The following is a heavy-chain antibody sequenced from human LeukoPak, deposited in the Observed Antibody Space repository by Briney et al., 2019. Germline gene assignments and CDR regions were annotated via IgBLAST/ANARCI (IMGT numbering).Heavy chain of an antibody. J-gene: IGHJ5*02. CDR2: IYYSGCT. CDR1: SGTISSGDYY. V-gene: IGHV4-30-4*01. D-gene: IGHD3-10*01. Sequence: SETLSFNGTVSSGTISSGDYYWSWIRQPPGKGLGCIGYIYYSGCTYYNQALKSRVTISVDTSKNQFSLKLSSVTAADTAVYYCARELWFGEWASERWFDPWGQGTLVTVSS. CDR3: ARELWFGEWASERWFDP.